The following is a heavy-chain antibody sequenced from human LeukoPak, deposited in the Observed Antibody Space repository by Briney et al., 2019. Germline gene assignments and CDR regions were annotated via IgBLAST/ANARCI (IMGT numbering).Heavy chain of an antibody. Sequence: ASVKVSCKASGYTFTGYYMHWVRQAPGQGLEWMGWINPNSGGTNYAQNFQGRVTMTRDTSISIAYMELSRLRSDDTAVYYCAPGYCSSTSCLDAFDIWGQGTMVTVSS. CDR2: INPNSGGT. J-gene: IGHJ3*02. CDR3: APGYCSSTSCLDAFDI. V-gene: IGHV1-2*02. D-gene: IGHD2-2*01. CDR1: GYTFTGYY.